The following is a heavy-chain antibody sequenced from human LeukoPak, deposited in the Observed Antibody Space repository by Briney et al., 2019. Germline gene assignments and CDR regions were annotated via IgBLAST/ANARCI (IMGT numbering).Heavy chain of an antibody. D-gene: IGHD6-13*01. V-gene: IGHV1-8*01. CDR3: ARSDSSSWYPHYYYYYYGMDV. CDR1: GYTFTSYD. CDR2: MNPNSGNT. Sequence: ASVKVSCKASGYTFTSYDINWVRQATGQGLDWMGCMNPNSGNTGYAQKFQGRVTMTRNTSISTAYMELSSLRSEDTAVYYCARSDSSSWYPHYYYYYYGMDVWGQGTTVTVSS. J-gene: IGHJ6*02.